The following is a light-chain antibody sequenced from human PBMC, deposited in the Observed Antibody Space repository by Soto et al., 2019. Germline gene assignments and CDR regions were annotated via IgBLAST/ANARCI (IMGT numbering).Light chain of an antibody. Sequence: EIVLTRSPATLSLSPGERATLSCRASQSVSSYLAWYQQKPDQAPRLLIYDASNRATGIPARFSGSGSGTDFTLTISSLEPEDFAVYYCQQRSNWPWTFGQGTKVEIK. J-gene: IGKJ1*01. CDR1: QSVSSY. CDR2: DAS. V-gene: IGKV3-11*01. CDR3: QQRSNWPWT.